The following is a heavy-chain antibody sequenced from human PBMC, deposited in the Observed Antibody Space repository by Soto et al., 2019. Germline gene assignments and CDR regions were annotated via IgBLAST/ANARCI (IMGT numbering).Heavy chain of an antibody. CDR2: IDPSDSYT. J-gene: IGHJ4*02. CDR1: GYSFTSYW. V-gene: IGHV5-10-1*01. D-gene: IGHD5-12*01. Sequence: PGESLKISCKGSGYSFTSYWISWVRQMPGKGLEWMGRIDPSDSYTNYSPSFQGHVTISADKSISTAYLQWSSLKASDTAMYYRARLDSGYDYFLDYWGQGTLVTVSS. CDR3: ARLDSGYDYFLDY.